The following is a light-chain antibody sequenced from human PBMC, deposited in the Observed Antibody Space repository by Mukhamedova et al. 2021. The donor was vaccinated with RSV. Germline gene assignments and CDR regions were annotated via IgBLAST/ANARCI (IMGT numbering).Light chain of an antibody. CDR1: QGVSRSY. J-gene: IGKJ5*01. CDR3: RRCGSLPIT. Sequence: GERATLSCRASQGVSRSYLGWYQQKPGQAPRLLVHAVSSRATGVPDRFRGSASGTDFPLTISRLEPEDSGRYFGRRCGSLPITLGQ. V-gene: IGKV3-20*01. CDR2: AVS.